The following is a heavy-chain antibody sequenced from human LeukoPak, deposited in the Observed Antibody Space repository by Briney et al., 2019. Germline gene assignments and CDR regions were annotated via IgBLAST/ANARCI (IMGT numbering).Heavy chain of an antibody. D-gene: IGHD2-2*01. CDR3: AREMGYCSSTSCYGGYYYGMDV. CDR1: GGIFSSYA. V-gene: IGHV1-69*13. J-gene: IGHJ6*02. Sequence: ASVKVSCKASGGIFSSYAISWVRQAPGQGLEWMGGIIPIFGTANYAQKFQGRVTITADESTSTAYMELSSLRSEDTAVYYCAREMGYCSSTSCYGGYYYGMDVWGQGTTVTVSS. CDR2: IIPIFGTA.